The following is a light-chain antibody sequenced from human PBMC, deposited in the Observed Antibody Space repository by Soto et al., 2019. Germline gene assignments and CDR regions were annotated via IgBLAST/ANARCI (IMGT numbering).Light chain of an antibody. CDR2: RTP. CDR1: QNINSH. Sequence: DIQMTQSPSSLSAFVGDRVTITCRASQNINSHLNWYQQKSGKAPTLLIYRTPTLQSGAPPRFSGSGSGTDFTLTISSLQPEDSGTYYCQQSDRTPLVFVGGTKVEI. J-gene: IGKJ4*01. CDR3: QQSDRTPLV. V-gene: IGKV1-39*01.